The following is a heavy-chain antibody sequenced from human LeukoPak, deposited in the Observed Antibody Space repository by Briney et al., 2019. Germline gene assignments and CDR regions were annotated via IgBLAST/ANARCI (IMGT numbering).Heavy chain of an antibody. D-gene: IGHD6-19*01. V-gene: IGHV3-7*01. Sequence: GGSLRLSCGASGFTFDDYWMSWVRQAPGQGLEWVANINQDGSEKYYLDSAKGRFTISRDNAKNSLYLQMNSLRAEDTAVYYCARDSESGWSDYWGQGTLVTVSS. CDR2: INQDGSEK. CDR3: ARDSESGWSDY. CDR1: GFTFDDYW. J-gene: IGHJ4*02.